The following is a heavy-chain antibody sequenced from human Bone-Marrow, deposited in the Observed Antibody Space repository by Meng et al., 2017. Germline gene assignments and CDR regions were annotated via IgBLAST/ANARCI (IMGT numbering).Heavy chain of an antibody. V-gene: IGHV3-48*03. D-gene: IGHD5-24*01. CDR2: ITTSGSTI. CDR1: GFTFSSYE. CDR3: VRGGRDGYNYFSS. J-gene: IGHJ5*02. Sequence: SLRLSCAASGFTFSSYEMNWVRQAPGKGLEWVSYITTSGSTIYYADSVKGRITISRDNAKNSLYLQMNSLKAEDTAVYYCVRGGRDGYNYFSSWGQGTLVTVSS.